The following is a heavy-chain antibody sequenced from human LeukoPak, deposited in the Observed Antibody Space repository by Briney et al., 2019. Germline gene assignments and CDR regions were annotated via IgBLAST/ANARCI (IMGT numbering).Heavy chain of an antibody. D-gene: IGHD3-10*01. Sequence: GRSLRLSCAASGFTFSSYAMHWVRQAPGRGLEWVAVISYDGSNKYYADSVKGRFTISRDNSKTTLYLQMNSLRGEDTAVYYCARELLGITMVRGSQVFFNWFDPWGQGTLVTVSS. J-gene: IGHJ5*02. V-gene: IGHV3-30-3*01. CDR2: ISYDGSNK. CDR3: ARELLGITMVRGSQVFFNWFDP. CDR1: GFTFSSYA.